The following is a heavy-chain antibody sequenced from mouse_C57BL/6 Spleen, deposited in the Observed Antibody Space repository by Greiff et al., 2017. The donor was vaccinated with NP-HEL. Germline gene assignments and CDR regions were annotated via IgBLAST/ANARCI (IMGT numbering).Heavy chain of an antibody. CDR2: INSDGGST. D-gene: IGHD1-1*01. Sequence: EVKLVESGGGLVQPGESLKLSCESNEYEFPSHDMSWVRKTPEKRLELVAAINSDGGSTYYPDTMERRFIITRDNTKKTRYLHMSSLRSEYTALYDCARGGIYDGSSYGWYFDVWGTGTTVTVSS. V-gene: IGHV5-2*01. CDR3: ARGGIYDGSSYGWYFDV. CDR1: EYEFPSHD. J-gene: IGHJ1*03.